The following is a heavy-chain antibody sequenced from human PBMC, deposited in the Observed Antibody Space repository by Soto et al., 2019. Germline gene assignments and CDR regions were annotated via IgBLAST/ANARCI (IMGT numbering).Heavy chain of an antibody. J-gene: IGHJ3*01. CDR3: ARHEYVSSSYDLLDV. CDR2: IYYTGTT. CDR1: GGSVTNINYF. Sequence: SETLSLTCSVSGGSVTNINYFWAWIRQSPGKGLVWIANIYYTGTTFYNPSLRSRVSMTIDASNNRFSLNLSSVTASDTALYYCARHEYVSSSYDLLDVWGRGTMVTVSS. V-gene: IGHV4-39*01. D-gene: IGHD3-22*01.